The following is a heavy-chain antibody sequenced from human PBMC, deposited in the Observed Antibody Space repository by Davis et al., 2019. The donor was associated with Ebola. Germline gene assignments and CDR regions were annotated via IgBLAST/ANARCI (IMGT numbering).Heavy chain of an antibody. Sequence: GESLKISCEASGFTFNSYWMNWVRQSPAKGLEWVANLKYDGTQKNYVDSVKGRFTISRDNAKKTLYLRMDSLRADDTAIYYCARGGRGDSWGQGTLVTVSS. D-gene: IGHD3-10*01. CDR3: ARGGRGDS. J-gene: IGHJ5*01. CDR2: LKYDGTQK. V-gene: IGHV3-7*01. CDR1: GFTFNSYW.